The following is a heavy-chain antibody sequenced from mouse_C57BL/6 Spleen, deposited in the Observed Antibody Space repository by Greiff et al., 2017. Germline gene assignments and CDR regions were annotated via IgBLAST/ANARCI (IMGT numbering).Heavy chain of an antibody. CDR3: ARGLGRDYFDY. J-gene: IGHJ2*01. Sequence: EVQLVESGGGLVQPGGSLKLSCAASGFTFSDYYMYWVRQTPEKRLEWVAYISNGGGSTYYPDTVKGRFTISRDNAKNTLYLQMSRLKSEDTAMYYCARGLGRDYFDYWGQGTTLTVSS. V-gene: IGHV5-12*01. CDR2: ISNGGGST. CDR1: GFTFSDYY. D-gene: IGHD4-1*01.